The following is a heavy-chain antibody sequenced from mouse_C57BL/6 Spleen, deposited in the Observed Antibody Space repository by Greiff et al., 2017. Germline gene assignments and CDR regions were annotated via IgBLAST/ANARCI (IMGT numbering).Heavy chain of an antibody. V-gene: IGHV5-17*01. CDR2: ISRGSSTI. CDR1: GFTFSDYG. CDR3: ARLTGKTD. Sequence: EVQLVESGGGLVKPGGSLKLSCAASGFTFSDYGMHWVRQAPEKGLEWVAYISRGSSTIYYADTVKGRFTISRDNATNTLFLQMTSLRSEDTAICYCARLTGKTDWGKGTTLTVST. D-gene: IGHD4-1*01. J-gene: IGHJ2*01.